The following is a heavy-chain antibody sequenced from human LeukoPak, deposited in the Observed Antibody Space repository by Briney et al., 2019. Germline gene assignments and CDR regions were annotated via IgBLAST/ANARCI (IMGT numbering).Heavy chain of an antibody. Sequence: SVKVSCKVSGYTLTELSMHWVRQAPGQGLEWMGRIIPILGIANYAQKFQGRVTITADKSTSTAYMELSSLRSEDTAVYYCARVVLWFGELLSSYYYYGMDVWGQGTTVTVSS. D-gene: IGHD3-10*01. CDR2: IIPILGIA. CDR1: GYTLTELS. V-gene: IGHV1-69*04. CDR3: ARVVLWFGELLSSYYYYGMDV. J-gene: IGHJ6*02.